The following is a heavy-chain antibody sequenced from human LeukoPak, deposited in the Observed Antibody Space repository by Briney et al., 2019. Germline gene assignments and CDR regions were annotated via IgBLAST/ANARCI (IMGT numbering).Heavy chain of an antibody. V-gene: IGHV3-30*02. CDR2: IRYDGSNK. CDR3: AKERSWSGYYEVDY. J-gene: IGHJ4*02. Sequence: GGPLRLSCAASGFTFSSYGMHWVRQAPGKGLEGVAFIRYDGSNKYYADSVKGRFTISRDNSKNTLYLQMNSLRAEDTAVYYCAKERSWSGYYEVDYWGQGTLVTVSS. CDR1: GFTFSSYG. D-gene: IGHD3-3*01.